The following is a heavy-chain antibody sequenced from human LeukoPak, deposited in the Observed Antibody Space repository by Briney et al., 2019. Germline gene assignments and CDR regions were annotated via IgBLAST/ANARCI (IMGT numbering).Heavy chain of an antibody. CDR3: ARDPIREGMDV. D-gene: IGHD1-26*01. Sequence: SVKVSCKASGGTFSSYAISWVRQAPGQGLEWMGRIIPILGIANYVQKFQGRVTITADKSTSTAYMELSSLRSEDTAVYYCARDPIREGMDVWGQGTTVTVSS. J-gene: IGHJ6*02. V-gene: IGHV1-69*04. CDR1: GGTFSSYA. CDR2: IIPILGIA.